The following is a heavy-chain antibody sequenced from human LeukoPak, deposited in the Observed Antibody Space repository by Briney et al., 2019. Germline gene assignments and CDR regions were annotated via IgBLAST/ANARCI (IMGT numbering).Heavy chain of an antibody. CDR1: GFTFSTSE. CDR3: VSGAAMDV. CDR2: INSRNTI. D-gene: IGHD3-10*01. Sequence: GGSLRLSCIGSGFTFSTSELNWVRQAPGTGLEWLAFINSRNTIYYADSVRGRFTISRDNAKNSLYLQMNSLTVEDTAVYYCVSGAAMDVWGQGTTVTVS. J-gene: IGHJ6*02. V-gene: IGHV3-48*03.